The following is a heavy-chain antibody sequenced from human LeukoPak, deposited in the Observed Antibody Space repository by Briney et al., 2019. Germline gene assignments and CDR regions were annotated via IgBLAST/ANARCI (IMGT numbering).Heavy chain of an antibody. V-gene: IGHV1-69*04. J-gene: IGHJ3*02. CDR1: GGTFSSYA. CDR3: ASPLAVAVDAFDI. Sequence: SVKVSCKASGGTFSSYAISWVRQAPGQGLEWMGRIIPILGIANYAQKFQGRVTITADKSTSTAYMELSSLRSEDTAVYYCASPLAVAVDAFDIWGQGTMVTVSS. CDR2: IIPILGIA. D-gene: IGHD6-19*01.